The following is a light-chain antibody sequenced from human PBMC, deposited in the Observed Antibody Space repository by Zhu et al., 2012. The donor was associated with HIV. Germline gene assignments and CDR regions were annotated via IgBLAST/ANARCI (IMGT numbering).Light chain of an antibody. CDR3: HQYLSSPET. Sequence: EIVLTQSPGTLSLSPGERATLSCRASQSVSSSYIAWYQQKPGQAPRLLIYGASSRATGIPDRFSGSGSGTDFILTISRVEPEDFAVYYCHQYLSSPETFGQGTKVEIK. CDR1: QSVSSSY. J-gene: IGKJ1*01. V-gene: IGKV3-20*01. CDR2: GAS.